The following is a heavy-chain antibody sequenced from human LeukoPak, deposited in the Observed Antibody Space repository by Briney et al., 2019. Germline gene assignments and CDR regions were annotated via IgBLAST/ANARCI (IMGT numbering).Heavy chain of an antibody. V-gene: IGHV3-15*01. CDR3: TTAVYPYYDILTGYPLPDY. CDR2: IKSKTDGGTT. J-gene: IGHJ4*02. CDR1: GFTFSNAW. Sequence: GGSLRLSCAASGFTFSNAWMRWVPQAPGKGLEWVGRIKSKTDGGTTDYAAPVKGRFTISRDDSKNTLYLQMNSLKTEDTAVYYCTTAVYPYYDILTGYPLPDYWGQGTLVTVSS. D-gene: IGHD3-9*01.